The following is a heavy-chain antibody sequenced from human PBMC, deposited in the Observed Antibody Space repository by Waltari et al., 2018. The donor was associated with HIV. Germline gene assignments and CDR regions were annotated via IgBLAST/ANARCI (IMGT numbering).Heavy chain of an antibody. CDR3: AKDLGDYVWGMFSGAHFDS. V-gene: IGHV3-23*04. J-gene: IGHJ5*01. CDR2: SSGSGDIT. D-gene: IGHD3-16*01. CDR1: GFPFDTYA. Sequence: EVQLEQSGGNLVQPGESLRLSCAASGFPFDTYAMNWVRQAPGKGRELGSASSGSGDITYYAASVKGRFTISRDNSKNTVFLQMRSLRAEDTAVYYCAKDLGDYVWGMFSGAHFDSWGQGTLVTVSS.